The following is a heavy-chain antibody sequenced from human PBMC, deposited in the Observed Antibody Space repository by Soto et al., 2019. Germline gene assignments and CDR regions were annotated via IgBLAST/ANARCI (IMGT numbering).Heavy chain of an antibody. CDR3: ARGLYGGSREYFQY. CDR1: GFTFSSYS. D-gene: IGHD4-17*01. V-gene: IGHV3-48*01. CDR2: ISSSSSNI. J-gene: IGHJ1*01. Sequence: EVQLVESGGGLVQPGGSLRLSCAASGFTFSSYSMNWVRQAPGKGLEWVSYISSSSSNIYYADSVKGRFTSSRDNAKNSLYLRMNSLSAEDTAVYYCARGLYGGSREYFQYWGQGTLFTVSS.